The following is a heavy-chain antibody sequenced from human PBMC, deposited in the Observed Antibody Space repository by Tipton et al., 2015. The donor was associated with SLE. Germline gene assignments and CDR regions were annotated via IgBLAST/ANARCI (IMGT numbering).Heavy chain of an antibody. CDR3: ARDRSGYDYNWFDS. J-gene: IGHJ5*01. Sequence: SLRLSCAASGFTVTTFYMSWVRQAPGKGLEWVSVMYTGGTTYYADSVKGRFTISRDYSKNTLFLQMNSLRPEDTAIYYCARDRSGYDYNWFDSWGQGTLVTVSP. CDR1: GFTVTTFY. CDR2: MYTGGTT. V-gene: IGHV3-53*05. D-gene: IGHD5-12*01.